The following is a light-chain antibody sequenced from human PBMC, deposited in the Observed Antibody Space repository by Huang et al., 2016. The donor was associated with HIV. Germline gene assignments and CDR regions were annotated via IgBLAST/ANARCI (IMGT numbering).Light chain of an antibody. Sequence: DIVLTQSPGTLSLSSGERATLSCRASQSVAGRYLAWYQQKSGQAPRLLIYGASIRATGIPDRFSGSGSGTDFTLTISRLEPEDFAVYYCQQYATSPPLTFGGGTKVEIK. V-gene: IGKV3-20*01. CDR2: GAS. CDR3: QQYATSPPLT. CDR1: QSVAGRY. J-gene: IGKJ4*01.